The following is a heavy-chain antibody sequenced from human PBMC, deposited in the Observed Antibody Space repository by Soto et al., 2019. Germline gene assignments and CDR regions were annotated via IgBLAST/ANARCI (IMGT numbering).Heavy chain of an antibody. CDR2: IYPGDSNT. Sequence: GESLKISCKASGYRFTTYWIGWVRQMPGKDLEWMGIIYPGDSNTRYSPSFQGQVTISADRSISTAYLQWSSLKASDSGIYYCARQNTDVESCIYYYGMDVWGQGTTVTVSS. CDR3: ARQNTDVESCIYYYGMDV. V-gene: IGHV5-51*01. CDR1: GYRFTTYW. J-gene: IGHJ6*02. D-gene: IGHD1-1*01.